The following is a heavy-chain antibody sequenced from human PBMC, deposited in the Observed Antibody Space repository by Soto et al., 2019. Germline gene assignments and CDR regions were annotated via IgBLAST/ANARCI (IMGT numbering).Heavy chain of an antibody. V-gene: IGHV4-61*01. D-gene: IGHD6-13*01. CDR1: GGSVGTANYY. CDR2: MHSSGST. Sequence: SETLSLTCTVSGGSVGTANYYWNWIRQSPGKGLVWIAYMHSSGSTNYNPSLRSRVTISVDTSKNQFSLKLSPVTAADTAVYYCASWYKSSWSNFDFWGKGTLVTVYS. CDR3: ASWYKSSWSNFDF. J-gene: IGHJ4*02.